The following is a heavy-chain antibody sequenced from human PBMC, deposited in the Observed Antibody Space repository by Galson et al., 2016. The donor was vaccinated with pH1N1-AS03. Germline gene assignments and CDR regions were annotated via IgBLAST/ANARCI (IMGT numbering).Heavy chain of an antibody. CDR2: ISGTSQIT. J-gene: IGHJ4*02. V-gene: IGHV3-23*01. CDR3: ARLSGMVPTEYYFAS. Sequence: SLRLSCAASGFTFSTFAMSWVRRAPGKGLEWVPLISGTSQITYYADSVKGRFTISKDNSKSTLFLQMNSLRAEDTAIYYCARLSGMVPTEYYFASWGQGTLVAVSS. CDR1: GFTFSTFA. D-gene: IGHD3-3*01.